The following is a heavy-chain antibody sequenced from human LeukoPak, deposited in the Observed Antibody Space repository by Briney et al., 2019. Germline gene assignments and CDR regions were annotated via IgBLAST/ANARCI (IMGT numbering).Heavy chain of an antibody. CDR3: ARDQGYCTTTSCYSIGGYFDY. CDR1: GFTFSTYA. CDR2: ISYDGSNR. Sequence: GRSLRLSCAASGFTFSTYAMHWVRQDPGKGLEWVAVISYDGSNRYADSVKGRFTISRDSSRHTVYLQMNSLRDEDTAVYYCARDQGYCTTTSCYSIGGYFDYWGQGTLVTVSS. J-gene: IGHJ4*02. D-gene: IGHD2-2*01. V-gene: IGHV3-30-3*01.